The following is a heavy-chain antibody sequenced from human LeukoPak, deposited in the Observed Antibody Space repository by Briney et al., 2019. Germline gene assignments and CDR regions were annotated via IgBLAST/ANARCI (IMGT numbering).Heavy chain of an antibody. J-gene: IGHJ4*02. V-gene: IGHV3-48*03. CDR2: IGSSGDTI. Sequence: GGSLRLSCAASGFTFSSYEMNWVRQAPGKGLEWVSYIGSSGDTIYYADSVKGRFTISRDNAKNSLYLRMNSLRAEDTAVYYCARDYLSGLDYWGRGTLVTVSS. CDR3: ARDYLSGLDY. D-gene: IGHD3-16*02. CDR1: GFTFSSYE.